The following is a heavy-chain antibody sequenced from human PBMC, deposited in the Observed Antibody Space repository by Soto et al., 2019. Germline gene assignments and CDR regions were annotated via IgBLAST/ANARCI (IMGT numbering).Heavy chain of an antibody. CDR2: FDPEDGET. J-gene: IGHJ4*02. CDR1: GYTLTELS. D-gene: IGHD3-10*01. V-gene: IGHV1-24*01. Sequence: WASVNVSFKVSGYTLTELSMHWVRQAPGKWLEWMGGFDPEDGETIYAQKFQGRVTMTEDTSKDTAYMELSSLRSEDTAGYYCAQALYGSRTLGDHWGQVT. CDR3: AQALYGSRTLGDH.